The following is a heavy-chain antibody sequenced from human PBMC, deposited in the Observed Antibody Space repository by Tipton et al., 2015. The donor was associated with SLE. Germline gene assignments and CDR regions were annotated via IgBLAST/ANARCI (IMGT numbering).Heavy chain of an antibody. J-gene: IGHJ4*02. D-gene: IGHD1-26*01. CDR2: IYPGDSDT. Sequence: VQLVQSGAEVKKPGESLKISCKASGYSFTGYWIGWVRLKPGEGLDWMGIIYPGDSDTRYNPSFQGQVTISVDKSINTAYLQWNSLKASDTAIYYCTRLQGTAGSYFDEWGQGTPVTVSS. V-gene: IGHV5-51*03. CDR3: TRLQGTAGSYFDE. CDR1: GYSFTGYW.